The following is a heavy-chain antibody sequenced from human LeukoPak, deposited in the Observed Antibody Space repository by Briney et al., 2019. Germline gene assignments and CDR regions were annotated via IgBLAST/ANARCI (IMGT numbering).Heavy chain of an antibody. CDR2: ISYDGSNK. Sequence: GGSLRLSCAASGFTFSSYAMHWVRQAPGKGLEWVAVISYDGSNKYYADSVKGRFTISRDNSKNTLYLQMNSLRAEDTAVYYCARDQGYSSSRYNTDYWGQGTLVTVSS. V-gene: IGHV3-30-3*01. CDR3: ARDQGYSSSRYNTDY. J-gene: IGHJ4*02. CDR1: GFTFSSYA. D-gene: IGHD6-13*01.